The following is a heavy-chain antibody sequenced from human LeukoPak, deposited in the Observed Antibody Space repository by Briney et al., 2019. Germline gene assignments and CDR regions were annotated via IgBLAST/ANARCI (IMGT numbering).Heavy chain of an antibody. Sequence: SVKVSCKASGGTFSSYAISWVRQAPGQGLEWMGGIIPIFGTANYAQKFQGRVTITADESTSTAYMELSSLRSEDTAVYYCARDAPPHCGGDCYCDYWGQGTLVTVSS. D-gene: IGHD2-21*02. CDR3: ARDAPPHCGGDCYCDY. V-gene: IGHV1-69*13. CDR1: GGTFSSYA. J-gene: IGHJ4*02. CDR2: IIPIFGTA.